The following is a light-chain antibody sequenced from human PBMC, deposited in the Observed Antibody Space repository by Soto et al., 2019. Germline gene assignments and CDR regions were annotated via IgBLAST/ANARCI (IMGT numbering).Light chain of an antibody. CDR3: SSYTSRGTLV. Sequence: QSALTQPASVSGSPGQSITISCTGTTSDIGAYNYVSWYQHNAGNAPKLMIYEVTIRPSGVSSRFSGSKSGSTASLTITGLQSDDEADYYSSSYTSRGTLVFGGGTKLTVL. CDR2: EVT. J-gene: IGLJ3*02. CDR1: TSDIGAYNY. V-gene: IGLV2-14*01.